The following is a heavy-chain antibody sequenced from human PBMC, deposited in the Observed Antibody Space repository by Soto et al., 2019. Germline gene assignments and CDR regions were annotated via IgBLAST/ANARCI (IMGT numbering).Heavy chain of an antibody. CDR1: GFTFSSYG. Sequence: QVQLVESGGGVVQPGRSLRLSCAASGFTFSSYGMHWVRQAPGKGLEWVAVIWYDGSNKYYADSVKGRFTISRDNSKNTLYLQMNNLRAEDTAVYYCARTGSSGWYFDYWGQGTLVTVSS. J-gene: IGHJ4*02. CDR3: ARTGSSGWYFDY. D-gene: IGHD6-19*01. CDR2: IWYDGSNK. V-gene: IGHV3-33*01.